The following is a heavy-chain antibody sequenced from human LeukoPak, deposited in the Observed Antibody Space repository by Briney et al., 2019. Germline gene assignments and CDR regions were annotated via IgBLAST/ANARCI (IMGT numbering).Heavy chain of an antibody. CDR3: ASGPTYGGYVSC. CDR1: GHTFTSYY. V-gene: IGHV1-46*01. D-gene: IGHD5-12*01. J-gene: IGHJ4*02. Sequence: ASVKVSCKASGHTFTSYYIHWVRQAPGQGLEWTGIINPSGGSISNAQKFQGRVTMTRDTSTSTVYMELSSLRSEDTAVYFCASGPTYGGYVSCWGQGTLVTVSS. CDR2: INPSGGSI.